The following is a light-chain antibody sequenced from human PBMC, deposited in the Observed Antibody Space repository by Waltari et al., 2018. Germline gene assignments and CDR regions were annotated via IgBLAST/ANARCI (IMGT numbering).Light chain of an antibody. CDR2: DTT. CDR3: LLSYSGGRLM. V-gene: IGLV7-46*01. CDR1: PGAVPSGHY. J-gene: IGLJ3*02. Sequence: QAVVTQEPSLTVSPGGTVTPTCGSSPGAVPSGHYPSWFQQKPGQAPRTLIYDTTNKHSWTPARFSGSLLGGKAALLLSGAQPEDEGDYYCLLSYSGGRLMFGGGTKLTVL.